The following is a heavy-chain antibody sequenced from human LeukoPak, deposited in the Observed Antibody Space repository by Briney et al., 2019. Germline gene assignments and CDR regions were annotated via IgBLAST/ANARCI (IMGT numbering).Heavy chain of an antibody. Sequence: ASVKVSCKASGYTFTRYDINWVRQATGQGLEWMGWMNPNSGNTGYAQKFQGRVTMTRNTSISTAYMELSSLRSEDTAVYYCARAFDWDHDAFDIWGQGTMVTVSS. J-gene: IGHJ3*02. CDR1: GYTFTRYD. D-gene: IGHD3-9*01. V-gene: IGHV1-8*01. CDR2: MNPNSGNT. CDR3: ARAFDWDHDAFDI.